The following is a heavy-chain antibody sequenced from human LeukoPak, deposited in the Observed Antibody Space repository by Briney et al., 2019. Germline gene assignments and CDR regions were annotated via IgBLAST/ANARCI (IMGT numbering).Heavy chain of an antibody. Sequence: GSLRLSCAASGFTFSDYYMSWIRQAPGKGLEWVSYISRSGSTIYYADSVKGRFTISRDNAKNSLYLRMNSLRAEDTAVYYCAGNYFDGPFDYWGQGTLVTVSS. CDR2: ISRSGSTI. CDR1: GFTFSDYY. J-gene: IGHJ4*02. CDR3: AGNYFDGPFDY. D-gene: IGHD3-9*01. V-gene: IGHV3-11*01.